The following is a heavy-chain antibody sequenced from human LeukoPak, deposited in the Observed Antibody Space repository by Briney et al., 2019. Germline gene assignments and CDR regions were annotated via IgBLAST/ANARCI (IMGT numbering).Heavy chain of an antibody. CDR3: AKSHRGGSRFMVGFFYMDV. V-gene: IGHV3-23*01. J-gene: IGHJ6*03. Sequence: TGGSLRLSCTASGFTFDNYAMSWVRQAPGQGLEWVSAVSGTAKNTYYADSVKGRFTTSRDNSNNTVYLQMKSLRAEDTAVYYCAKSHRGGSRFMVGFFYMDVWGSGTTVAVSS. CDR2: VSGTAKNT. CDR1: GFTFDNYA. D-gene: IGHD3-3*01.